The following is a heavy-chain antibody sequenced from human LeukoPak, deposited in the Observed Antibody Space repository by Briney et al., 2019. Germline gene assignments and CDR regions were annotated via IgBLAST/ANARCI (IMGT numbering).Heavy chain of an antibody. J-gene: IGHJ6*03. D-gene: IGHD3-22*01. V-gene: IGHV4-34*01. Sequence: SETLSLTCTVSGGSITNYYWSWIRQPPGKGLEWIGEINHSGSTNYNPSLKSRVTISVDTSKNQFSLKLSSVTAADTAVYYCARGLYDSSGYYYYYYYMDVWGKGTTVTVSS. CDR3: ARGLYDSSGYYYYYYYMDV. CDR1: GGSITNYY. CDR2: INHSGST.